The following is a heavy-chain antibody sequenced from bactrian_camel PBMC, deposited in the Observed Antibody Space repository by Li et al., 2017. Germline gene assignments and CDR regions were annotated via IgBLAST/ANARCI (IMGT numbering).Heavy chain of an antibody. CDR1: PNTISNYD. CDR2: INGGGTVT. J-gene: IGHJ4*01. V-gene: IGHV3S40*01. Sequence: DVQLVESGGGSVQAGGSLRLSCAASPNTISNYDMSWVRQAPGKGLEWVSGINGGGTVTWSPDSLKGRFTISKDSAKNTLYLEMNSLKPEDSDMYYCAARSNPFFGQGTQVTVS.